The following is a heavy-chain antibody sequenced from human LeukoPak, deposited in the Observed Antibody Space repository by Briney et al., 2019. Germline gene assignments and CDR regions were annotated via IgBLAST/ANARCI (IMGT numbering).Heavy chain of an antibody. J-gene: IGHJ5*02. CDR2: ISFDGSNK. CDR3: ARDKAVTTMGGWFDP. CDR1: GFTFSSYA. V-gene: IGHV3-30-3*01. D-gene: IGHD4-17*01. Sequence: GGSLRLSCAASGFTFSSYAMHWVRQAPGKGLEWAAVISFDGSNKYYADSVKGRFTISRDNSKNTLYLQMNSLRAEDTAVYYCARDKAVTTMGGWFDPWGQGTLVTVSS.